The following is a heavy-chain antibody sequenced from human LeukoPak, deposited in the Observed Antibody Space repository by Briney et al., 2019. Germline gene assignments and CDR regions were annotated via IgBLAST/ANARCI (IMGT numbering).Heavy chain of an antibody. CDR1: GYSFTSYG. D-gene: IGHD1-26*01. Sequence: ASVKVSCNTSGYSFTSYGVTWVRQAPGQGLEWMGWISAYNGNTNYAQKLQGRVTMTTDTSTSTAYMELRSLRSDDTAVYYCARDFPLVVGATTDYFDYWGQGTLVTVSS. V-gene: IGHV1-18*01. CDR3: ARDFPLVVGATTDYFDY. CDR2: ISAYNGNT. J-gene: IGHJ4*02.